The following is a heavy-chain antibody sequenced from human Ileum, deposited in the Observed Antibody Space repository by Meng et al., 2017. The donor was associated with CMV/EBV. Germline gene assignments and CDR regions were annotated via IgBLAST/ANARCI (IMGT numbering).Heavy chain of an antibody. CDR2: IYTSGST. J-gene: IGHJ4*02. D-gene: IGHD3-16*02. CDR3: ARESQQLYRTLDY. Sequence: QGRVQGSGPGLGKPSETLSLTCTVAGGSISSDYWGWIRQPAGKGLQWVGRIYTSGSTNYNPSLKSRVTMSVDTSKNQFSLNLSSVTAADTAVYYCARESQQLYRTLDYWGQGTLVTVSS. V-gene: IGHV4-4*07. CDR1: GGSISSDY.